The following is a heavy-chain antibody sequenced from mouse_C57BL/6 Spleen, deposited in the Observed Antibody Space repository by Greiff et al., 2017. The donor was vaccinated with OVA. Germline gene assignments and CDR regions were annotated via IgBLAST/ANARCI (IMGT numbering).Heavy chain of an antibody. Sequence: QVQLQQPGAELVRPGSSVKLSCKASGYTFTSYWMDWVKQRPGQGLEWIGNIYPSDSETPYNQKFKDKATLTVDKSSSTAYMQLSSLTSEDSAVYYCAREGYYGGWFAYWGQGTLVTVSA. V-gene: IGHV1-61*01. D-gene: IGHD2-1*01. CDR3: AREGYYGGWFAY. CDR2: IYPSDSET. J-gene: IGHJ3*01. CDR1: GYTFTSYW.